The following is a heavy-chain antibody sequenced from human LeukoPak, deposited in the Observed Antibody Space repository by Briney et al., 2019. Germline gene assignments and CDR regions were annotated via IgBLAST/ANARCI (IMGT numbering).Heavy chain of an antibody. CDR1: GGSFSGYY. CDR3: ARGCRYSYGYYLRGAFDI. D-gene: IGHD5-18*01. V-gene: IGHV4-34*01. Sequence: KPSETLSLTCAVYGGSFSGYYWSWIRQPPGKGLEWIGEINHSGGTNYNPSLKSRVTISVDTSKNQFSLKLSSVTAADTAVYYCARGCRYSYGYYLRGAFDIWGQGTMVTVSS. J-gene: IGHJ3*02. CDR2: INHSGGT.